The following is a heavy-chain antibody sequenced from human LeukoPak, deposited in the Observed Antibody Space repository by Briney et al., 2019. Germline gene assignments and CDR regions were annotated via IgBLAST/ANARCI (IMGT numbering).Heavy chain of an antibody. Sequence: GGSLRLSCAASGFTFTNYPIHWVRQAPGKGLEWVAVISYDGSNKYCEDSVKGRFTISRDNSKNTLYLQMNSLRAEDTAVYYCARPSSVSRGYSGYTITGYYYYYMDVWGKGTTVTVSS. V-gene: IGHV3-30*04. J-gene: IGHJ6*03. CDR1: GFTFTNYP. CDR2: ISYDGSNK. CDR3: ARPSSVSRGYSGYTITGYYYYYMDV. D-gene: IGHD5-12*01.